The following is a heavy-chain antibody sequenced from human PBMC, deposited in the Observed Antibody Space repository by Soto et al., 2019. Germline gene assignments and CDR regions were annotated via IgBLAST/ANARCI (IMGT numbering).Heavy chain of an antibody. CDR3: ATSPTVPAAIAY. CDR2: INAGNGNT. J-gene: IGHJ4*02. Sequence: ASVKVSCKASGYTFTSYAMHWVRQAPGQRLEWMGWINAGNGNTKYSQKFQGRVTITRDTSASTAYMELSSLRSEDTAVYYCATSPTVPAAIAYWGEGTLVTVPS. V-gene: IGHV1-3*01. CDR1: GYTFTSYA. D-gene: IGHD2-2*02.